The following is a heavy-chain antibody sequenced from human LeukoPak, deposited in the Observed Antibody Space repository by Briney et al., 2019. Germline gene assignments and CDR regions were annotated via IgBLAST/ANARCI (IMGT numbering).Heavy chain of an antibody. CDR2: ISGSGTST. V-gene: IGHV3-23*01. Sequence: GGSLRLSCAASGFTFSSDAMSWVRQAPGKGLEWVSAISGSGTSTYYADSVKGRFTISRDNSKNTLYLQMNSLRAEDTAVYYCAKGGYGDHFDYWGQGTLVTVSS. D-gene: IGHD4-17*01. CDR1: GFTFSSDA. J-gene: IGHJ4*02. CDR3: AKGGYGDHFDY.